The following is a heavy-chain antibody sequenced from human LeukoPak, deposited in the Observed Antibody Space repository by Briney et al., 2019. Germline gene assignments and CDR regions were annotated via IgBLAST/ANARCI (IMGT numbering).Heavy chain of an antibody. CDR1: GGSFSGYY. CDR3: ARVIGRWVFDY. D-gene: IGHD5-24*01. V-gene: IGHV4-34*01. Sequence: SETLSLTCAVYGGSFSGYYWSWIRQPPGKGLEWIGYIYYSGSTYYNPSLKSRVTISVDTSKNQFSLKLSSVTAADTAVYYCARVIGRWVFDYWGQGTLVTVSS. J-gene: IGHJ4*02. CDR2: IYYSGST.